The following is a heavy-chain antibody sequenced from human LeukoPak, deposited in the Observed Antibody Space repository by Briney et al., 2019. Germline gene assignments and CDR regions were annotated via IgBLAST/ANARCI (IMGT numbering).Heavy chain of an antibody. V-gene: IGHV1-46*01. CDR1: GYTFTSYY. J-gene: IGHJ6*03. CDR2: INPSGGST. D-gene: IGHD4-17*01. Sequence: GASVKVSCKASGYTFTSYYMHWVRQAPGQGLEWMGIINPSGGSTSYAQKFQGRVTMTRDMSTSTVYMELSSLRSEDTAVYYCARDFGGAVTIQFFGYYMDVWGKGTTVTVSS. CDR3: ARDFGGAVTIQFFGYYMDV.